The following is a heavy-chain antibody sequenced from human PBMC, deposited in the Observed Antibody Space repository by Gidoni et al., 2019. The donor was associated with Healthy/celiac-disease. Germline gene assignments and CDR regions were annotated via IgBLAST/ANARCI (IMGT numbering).Heavy chain of an antibody. CDR1: GGSLSSGYAY. V-gene: IGHV4-61*02. CDR3: ARDRADSSGWYNWYFDL. D-gene: IGHD6-19*01. Sequence: QVQLQESGPGLVKPSQTLYRTCAVSGGSLSSGYAYWSWTRQPAGKGLEWIGRIYSRGNTNYNPSLTSRVTLSMDPSNNQFSLKLSSVTAADTAVYYCARDRADSSGWYNWYFDLWGRGTLVTVSS. CDR2: IYSRGNT. J-gene: IGHJ2*01.